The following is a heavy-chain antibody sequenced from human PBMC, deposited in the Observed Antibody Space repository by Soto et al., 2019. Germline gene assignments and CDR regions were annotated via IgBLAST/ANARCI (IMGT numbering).Heavy chain of an antibody. CDR1: GFTFSSYG. Sequence: GGSLRLSCAASGFTFSSYGMSWVRQAPGKGLEWVSVICDDGSSKYYADSVKGRFTISRDNSKNTLYLQMNSLRAEDTAVYYCAREYSSSSGDYYYYGMDVWGQGTTVTVSS. J-gene: IGHJ6*02. D-gene: IGHD6-6*01. CDR3: AREYSSSSGDYYYYGMDV. CDR2: ICDDGSSK. V-gene: IGHV3-30*03.